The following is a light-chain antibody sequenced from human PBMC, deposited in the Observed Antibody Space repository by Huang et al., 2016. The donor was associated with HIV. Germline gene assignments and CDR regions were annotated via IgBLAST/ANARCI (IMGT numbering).Light chain of an antibody. CDR3: HQYNDWPLT. CDR1: QSVSTR. V-gene: IGKV3D-15*01. CDR2: AAS. J-gene: IGKJ4*01. Sequence: EIVMTQFPASLSVSPGERATLSCRASQSVSTRLAWYQQKPGQAPSLLIYAASSRATGIPARFSGRGSGTEFTLTISSLQSEDFAVYYCHQYNDWPLTFGGGTKVEI.